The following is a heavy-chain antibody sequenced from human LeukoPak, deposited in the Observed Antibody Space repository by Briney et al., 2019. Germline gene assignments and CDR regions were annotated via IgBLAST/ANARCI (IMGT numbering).Heavy chain of an antibody. J-gene: IGHJ3*01. CDR1: GFTFSTYN. D-gene: IGHD3-3*01. CDR2: INSDGSST. Sequence: PGGSLRLSCAASGFTFSTYNMNWVRQAPGKGLVWVSLINSDGSSTIYADSVKGRFTISRDNAKNTLYLQMNSLRAEDTAVYYCARGLTIFGVVNDAFDFWGQGTMVIVSS. CDR3: ARGLTIFGVVNDAFDF. V-gene: IGHV3-74*01.